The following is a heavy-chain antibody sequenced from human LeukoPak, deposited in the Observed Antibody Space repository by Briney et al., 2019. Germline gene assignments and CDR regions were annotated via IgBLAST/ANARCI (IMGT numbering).Heavy chain of an antibody. J-gene: IGHJ3*02. CDR2: FDPEDGET. CDR1: GYTLTELS. V-gene: IGHV1-24*01. CDR3: ATGYSSSYDAFDI. Sequence: ASVKVTCKVSGYTLTELSMHWVRQAPGKGLEWMGGFDPEDGETIYAQKFQGRVTMTEDTSTDTAYMELSSLRSEDTAVYYCATGYSSSYDAFDIWGQGTMVTVSS. D-gene: IGHD6-13*01.